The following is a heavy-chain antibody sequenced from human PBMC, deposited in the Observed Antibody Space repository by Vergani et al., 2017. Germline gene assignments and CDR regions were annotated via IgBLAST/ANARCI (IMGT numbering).Heavy chain of an antibody. Sequence: QVQLRESGPGLVKPSETLSLSCTMSGYSANSGYYWAWIRQSAAKGLEWIGSAYHSGATYYNPSLESRVTMSVDTSNNQFSLRLSSVTAADTAVYYCARGWVSGWYGELGYWGQGTLVTVSS. J-gene: IGHJ4*02. D-gene: IGHD6-19*01. CDR1: GYSANSGYY. V-gene: IGHV4-38-2*02. CDR3: ARGWVSGWYGELGY. CDR2: AYHSGAT.